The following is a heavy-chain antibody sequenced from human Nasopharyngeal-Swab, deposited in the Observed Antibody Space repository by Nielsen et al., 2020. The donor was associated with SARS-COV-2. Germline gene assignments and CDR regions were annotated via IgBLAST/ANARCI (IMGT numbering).Heavy chain of an antibody. CDR2: ISGTGAGQ. Sequence: GGSLRLSCAASGFSFSTYALTWVRQAPGKGLEWVSGISGTGAGQYYADSVKGRFTISKDNSKNTVYLQMNSLRAEDTAVYYCAKAGGYYYGSGRLYSDHWGQGTLVTVSS. D-gene: IGHD3-10*01. CDR1: GFSFSTYA. V-gene: IGHV3-23*01. J-gene: IGHJ4*02. CDR3: AKAGGYYYGSGRLYSDH.